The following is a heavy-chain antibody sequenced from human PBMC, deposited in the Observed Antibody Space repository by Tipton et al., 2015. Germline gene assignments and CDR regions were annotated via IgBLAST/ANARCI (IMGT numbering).Heavy chain of an antibody. V-gene: IGHV4-61*01. CDR2: LFYNGNT. J-gene: IGHJ4*02. Sequence: TLSLTCTVSGVSVSITNLYWTWIRQSPGKGLEWIGHLFYNGNTNYNPSLKSRVTISVDTSENRFSLRLTSVTAADTAMYYCARTRGVQSSDWEAHWGQGILVNVSS. CDR1: GVSVSITNLY. CDR3: ARTRGVQSSDWEAH. D-gene: IGHD2-21*02.